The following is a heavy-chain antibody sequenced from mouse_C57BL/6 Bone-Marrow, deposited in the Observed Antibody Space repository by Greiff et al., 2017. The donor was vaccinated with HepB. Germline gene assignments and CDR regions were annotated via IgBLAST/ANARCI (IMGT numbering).Heavy chain of an antibody. D-gene: IGHD1-1*01. J-gene: IGHJ2*01. CDR3: ARLITTVVAAYYFDC. V-gene: IGHV1-81*01. CDR2: IYPRSGNT. CDR1: GYTFTSYG. Sequence: VQLQESGAELARPGASVKLSCKASGYTFTSYGISWVKQRTGQGLEWIGEIYPRSGNTYYNEKFKGKATLTADKSSSTAYMELRSLTSEDSAVYFCARLITTVVAAYYFDCWGQGTTLTVSS.